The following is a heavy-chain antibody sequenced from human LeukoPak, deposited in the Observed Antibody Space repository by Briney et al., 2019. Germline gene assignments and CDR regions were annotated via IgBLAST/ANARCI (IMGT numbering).Heavy chain of an antibody. CDR1: GGSISTYY. V-gene: IGHV4-34*01. CDR3: ARRMGRGSRRAYYYYYMDV. D-gene: IGHD2-8*01. J-gene: IGHJ6*03. CDR2: INHSGST. Sequence: SETLSLTCTVSGGSISTYYWSWIRQPPGKGLEWIGEINHSGSTNYNPSLKSRVTISVDTSKNQFSLKLSSVTAADTAVYYCARRMGRGSRRAYYYYYMDVWGKGTTVTISS.